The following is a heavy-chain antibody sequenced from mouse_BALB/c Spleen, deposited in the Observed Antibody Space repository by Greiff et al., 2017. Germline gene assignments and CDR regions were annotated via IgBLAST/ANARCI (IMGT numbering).Heavy chain of an antibody. CDR1: GFTFSSYG. V-gene: IGHV5-6-3*01. J-gene: IGHJ4*01. Sequence: EVHLVESGGGLVQPGGSLKLSCAASGFTFSSYGMSWVRQTPDKRLELVATINSNGGSTYYPDSVKGRFTISRDNAKNTLYLQMSSLKSEDTAMYYCARDEGTSARSYAMDYWGQGTSVTVSS. CDR2: INSNGGST. D-gene: IGHD1-2*01. CDR3: ARDEGTSARSYAMDY.